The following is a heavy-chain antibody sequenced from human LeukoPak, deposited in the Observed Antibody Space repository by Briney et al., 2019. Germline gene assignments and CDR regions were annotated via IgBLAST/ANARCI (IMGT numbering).Heavy chain of an antibody. CDR1: GFTFSNAW. Sequence: GGSLRLSCAASGFTFSNAWMSWVRQAPGKGLEWISVIYSGGSTYYADSVNGRFRISRDNSKNTVYLQMNILRAEDTAMYYCARVDNSGEGYFDCWGQGTLVTVSS. CDR2: IYSGGST. CDR3: ARVDNSGEGYFDC. V-gene: IGHV3-53*01. J-gene: IGHJ4*02. D-gene: IGHD2-2*03.